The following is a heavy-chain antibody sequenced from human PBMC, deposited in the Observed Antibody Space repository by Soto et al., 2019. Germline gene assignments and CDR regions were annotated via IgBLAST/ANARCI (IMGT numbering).Heavy chain of an antibody. Sequence: AASVKVSCKASGYTFTTYYMHWVRQAPGQRLEWMGIIDPTDGSTSYAQKFQGRVTMTRDTSTSTFLMELSSLISEDTAVFYCARRRISATPPHYYYGMDVWGQGTAVTVSS. D-gene: IGHD2-15*01. CDR1: GYTFTTYY. CDR3: ARRRISATPPHYYYGMDV. V-gene: IGHV1-46*01. CDR2: IDPTDGST. J-gene: IGHJ6*02.